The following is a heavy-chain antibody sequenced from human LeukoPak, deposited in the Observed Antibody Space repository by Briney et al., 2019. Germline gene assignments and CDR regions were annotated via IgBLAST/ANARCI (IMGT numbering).Heavy chain of an antibody. CDR3: ARLSRQDGYNTYFDY. V-gene: IGHV5-10-1*01. CDR1: GYSFTSYW. Sequence: GESLKISCKGSGYSFTSYWISWVRQMPGKGLEWMGRIDPSDSYTNYSPSFQGHVTISADKSISTAYLQWSSLQASDTAMYYCARLSRQDGYNTYFDYWGQGTLVTVSS. D-gene: IGHD5-24*01. CDR2: IDPSDSYT. J-gene: IGHJ4*02.